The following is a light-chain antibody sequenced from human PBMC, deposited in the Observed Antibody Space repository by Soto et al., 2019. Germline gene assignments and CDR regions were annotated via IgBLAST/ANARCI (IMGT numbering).Light chain of an antibody. Sequence: EIVMTQSPATLSVSPGERATLSRRASQSVSSNLAWFQQKPGQAPRLLMYSTSTRATGIPVRFSGSGSGTEFTLTISSLQSEDFAVYYCQQYNDRPGTFGQGTKVEIK. CDR3: QQYNDRPGT. CDR2: STS. V-gene: IGKV3-15*01. CDR1: QSVSSN. J-gene: IGKJ1*01.